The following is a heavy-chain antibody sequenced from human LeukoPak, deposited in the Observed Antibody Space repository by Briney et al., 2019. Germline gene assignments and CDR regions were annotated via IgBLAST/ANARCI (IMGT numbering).Heavy chain of an antibody. CDR1: GGTFSSYA. CDR2: IIPIFGTA. D-gene: IGHD6-13*01. Sequence: ASVKVSCKASGGTFSSYAISWVRQAPGQGLEWMGGIIPIFGTANYAQKFQGRVTITTDESTSTAYMELSSLRSEDTAVYYCARAGSNIGVVAAAGTVSYYYYMDVWGKGTTVTVSS. CDR3: ARAGSNIGVVAAAGTVSYYYYMDV. V-gene: IGHV1-69*05. J-gene: IGHJ6*03.